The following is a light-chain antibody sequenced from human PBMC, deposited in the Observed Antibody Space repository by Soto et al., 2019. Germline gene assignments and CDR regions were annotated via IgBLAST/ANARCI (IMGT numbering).Light chain of an antibody. CDR1: SSNIGAGYD. V-gene: IGLV1-40*01. Sequence: QSVLTQPPSVSGAPGQRVSISCIGSSSNIGAGYDVHWYQQLPGTAPRLLISGNNNRPSGVPDRFSGSRSGTSASLAITGLQAEDEADYYCQSYDNSLFVVFGGGTKVTVL. CDR3: QSYDNSLFVV. J-gene: IGLJ2*01. CDR2: GNN.